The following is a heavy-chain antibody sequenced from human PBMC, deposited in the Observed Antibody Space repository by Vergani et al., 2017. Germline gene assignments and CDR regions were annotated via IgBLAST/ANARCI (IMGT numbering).Heavy chain of an antibody. D-gene: IGHD2-2*01. Sequence: EVQLLESGGNLVQPGGSLRLSCAASGFTFSSYAMSWVRQAPGKGLEWVSAISGSGGSTYYADSVKGRFTISRDNSKNTLYLQMNSLRAEDTAVYYCAKGVTDYQLHRGYYCMDVWGKGTTVTVSS. CDR3: AKGVTDYQLHRGYYCMDV. CDR2: ISGSGGST. CDR1: GFTFSSYA. V-gene: IGHV3-23*01. J-gene: IGHJ6*03.